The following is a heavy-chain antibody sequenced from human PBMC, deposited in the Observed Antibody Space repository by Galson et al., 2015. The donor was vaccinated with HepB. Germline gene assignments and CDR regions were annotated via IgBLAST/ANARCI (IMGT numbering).Heavy chain of an antibody. J-gene: IGHJ2*01. D-gene: IGHD3-16*01. CDR2: VHHSGGT. V-gene: IGHV4-59*01. CDR3: ARVGDGSRVLGDLEFWFFDL. Sequence: KGLEWIGYVHHSGGTNYNPSLESRIILSLDSSKNQFSLKLKSVTAADTAVYFCARVGDGSRVLGDLEFWFFDLWGRGTLVTVSA.